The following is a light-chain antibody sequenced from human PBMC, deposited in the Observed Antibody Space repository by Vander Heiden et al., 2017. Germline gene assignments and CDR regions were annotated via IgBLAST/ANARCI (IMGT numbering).Light chain of an antibody. V-gene: IGKV3-20*01. CDR1: QSLSRNF. CDR2: GAS. J-gene: IGKJ4*01. Sequence: NVLTQSPVTLSLSPGQRVTLSCRASQSLSRNFLAWYQQKPGQSPRLLIYGASNRAAGTPDRFSGSGSGTAFTLTISRLEPEDFAVYFCQQYDKLPLTFGGGTKVDLK. CDR3: QQYDKLPLT.